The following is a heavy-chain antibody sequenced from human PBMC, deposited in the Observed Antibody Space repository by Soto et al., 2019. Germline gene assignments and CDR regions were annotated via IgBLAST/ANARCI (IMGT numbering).Heavy chain of an antibody. J-gene: IGHJ5*02. CDR2: LIPIFGTA. D-gene: IGHD2-8*01. CDR1: GGTFSSYA. CDR3: ERDRRGYCTNGVCYGWFDP. Sequence: QVQLVQSGAEVKKPGSSVKVSCKASGGTFSSYAISWVRQAPGQGLEWMGGLIPIFGTANYAQKFQGRVTITADESTSTAYMELSSLRSEDTAVYYCERDRRGYCTNGVCYGWFDPWGQGTLVTVSS. V-gene: IGHV1-69*01.